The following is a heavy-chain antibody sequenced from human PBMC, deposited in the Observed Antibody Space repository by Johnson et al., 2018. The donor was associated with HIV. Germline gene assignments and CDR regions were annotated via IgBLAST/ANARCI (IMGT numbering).Heavy chain of an antibody. CDR1: GFTFSDYA. J-gene: IGHJ3*02. CDR3: ARDTVTGSPAFDI. V-gene: IGHV3-30*04. Sequence: QEQLVESGGGVVQPGRSLRLSCAASGFTFSDYAIHWVRQAPGKGLEWVAVIRYDGNNKYYADSVRGRLTISRDNSKNTLYLQMNSLRAEDTAVYYCARDTVTGSPAFDIWGQGTMVTVSS. D-gene: IGHD1-20*01. CDR2: IRYDGNNK.